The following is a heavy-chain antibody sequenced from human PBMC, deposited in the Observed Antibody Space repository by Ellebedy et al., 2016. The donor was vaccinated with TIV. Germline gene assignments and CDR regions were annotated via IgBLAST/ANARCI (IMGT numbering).Heavy chain of an antibody. Sequence: AASVKVSCKASGGTFSSYAISWVRQAPGQGLEWMGGIIPIFGTANYAQKFQGRVTITADESTSTAYMELSSLRSEDTAVYYCARDGSRDGYNLDDRDRYYGMDVWGQGTTVTVSS. D-gene: IGHD5-24*01. CDR3: ARDGSRDGYNLDDRDRYYGMDV. V-gene: IGHV1-69*13. CDR1: GGTFSSYA. CDR2: IIPIFGTA. J-gene: IGHJ6*02.